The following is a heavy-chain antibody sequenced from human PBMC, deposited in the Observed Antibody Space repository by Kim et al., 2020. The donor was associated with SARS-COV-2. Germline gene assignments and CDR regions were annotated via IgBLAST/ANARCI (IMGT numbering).Heavy chain of an antibody. CDR3: ARDLLEQGGMDV. D-gene: IGHD3-3*01. Sequence: GGSLRLSCAASGITVSSNYMSWVRQAPGKGLEWVSVIYSGGSTYYADSVKGRFTISRDNSKNTLYLQMNSLRAEDTAVYYCARDLLEQGGMDVWDQGTTVTVSS. CDR1: GITVSSNY. J-gene: IGHJ6*02. CDR2: IYSGGST. V-gene: IGHV3-66*01.